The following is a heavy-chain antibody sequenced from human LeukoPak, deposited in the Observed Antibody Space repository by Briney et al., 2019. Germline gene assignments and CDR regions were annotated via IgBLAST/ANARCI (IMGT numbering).Heavy chain of an antibody. D-gene: IGHD6-19*01. CDR3: AGAVAGPVYYYYMDV. V-gene: IGHV4-34*01. CDR2: INHSGST. Sequence: SETLSLTCAVYGGSFSGYYWSWIRQPPGKGLEWIGEINHSGSTNYNPSLKSRVTISVDTSKNQFSLKLSSVTAADTAVYYCAGAVAGPVYYYYMDVWGKGTTVTISS. J-gene: IGHJ6*03. CDR1: GGSFSGYY.